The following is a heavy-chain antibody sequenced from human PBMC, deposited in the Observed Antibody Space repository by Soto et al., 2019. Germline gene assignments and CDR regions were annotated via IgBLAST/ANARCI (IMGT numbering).Heavy chain of an antibody. V-gene: IGHV4-4*07. Sequence: QVQLQESGPGLVKPSETLSLTCTVSGGSISSCYGCWIWQPAGKGLERIGRIYTSGSTNYNPSLKSRVTMSVDTSKNPFSLQLSSVTAADTAVYYCAREGRWLFWDYWGQGTLVTVSS. J-gene: IGHJ4*02. CDR1: GGSISSCY. CDR2: IYTSGST. D-gene: IGHD3-22*01. CDR3: AREGRWLFWDY.